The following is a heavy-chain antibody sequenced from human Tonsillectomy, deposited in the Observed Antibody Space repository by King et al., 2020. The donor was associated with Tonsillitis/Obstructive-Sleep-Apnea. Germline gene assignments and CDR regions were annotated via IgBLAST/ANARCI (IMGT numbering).Heavy chain of an antibody. CDR2: ISGNGGST. D-gene: IGHD3-3*01. CDR1: GFTFSSYA. Sequence: VQLVESGGGLVQPGGSLRLSCSASGFTFSSYAMHWVRQAPGKGLEYVSAISGNGGSTYYADSVKGRFTISRDNSKNTLYLQMSSLRAEDTAVYYCVTPYYDFWSGYRNWGQGTLVTVSS. V-gene: IGHV3-64D*06. J-gene: IGHJ4*02. CDR3: VTPYYDFWSGYRN.